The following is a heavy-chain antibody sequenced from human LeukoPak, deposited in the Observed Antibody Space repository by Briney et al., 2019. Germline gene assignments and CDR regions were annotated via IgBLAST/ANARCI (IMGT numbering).Heavy chain of an antibody. J-gene: IGHJ4*02. V-gene: IGHV4-39*01. CDR2: IYYSGST. CDR3: AGGLKTDY. CDR1: GGSTSTSNYY. Sequence: PSETLSLTCTVSGGSTSTSNYYWGWIRRPPGKGLEWIGSIYYSGSTYYNPSLKSRVTISVDTSKNQFSLKLSPVTAADTAVYYCAGGLKTDYWGQGTLVTVSS. D-gene: IGHD3-16*01.